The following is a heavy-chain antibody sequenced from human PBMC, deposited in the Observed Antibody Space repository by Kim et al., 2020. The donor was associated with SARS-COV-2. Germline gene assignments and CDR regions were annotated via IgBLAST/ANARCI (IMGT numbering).Heavy chain of an antibody. J-gene: IGHJ6*02. D-gene: IGHD3-9*01. Sequence: GESLKISCKGSGYSFTSYWIGWVRQMPGKGLEWMGIIYPGDSDTRYSPSFQGQVTLSADKSISTAYLQWSSLKASDTAMYYCATRYYDILTGRGMDVWGQGTTVTVSS. CDR1: GYSFTSYW. CDR3: ATRYYDILTGRGMDV. CDR2: IYPGDSDT. V-gene: IGHV5-51*01.